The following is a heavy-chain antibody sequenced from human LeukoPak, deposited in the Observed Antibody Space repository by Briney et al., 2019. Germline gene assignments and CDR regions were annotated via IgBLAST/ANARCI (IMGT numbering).Heavy chain of an antibody. D-gene: IGHD3-3*01. Sequence: GGSLRLSCAASGFTFSNARMNWVRQAPGKGLEWVGRIKSKTDGGTTDYAAPVKGRFANSRDDSKNTLYLQMNSLKTEDTAVYYCTRDLGVPNSFDIWGQETMVTVSS. CDR1: GFTFSNAR. J-gene: IGHJ3*02. CDR2: IKSKTDGGTT. V-gene: IGHV3-15*07. CDR3: TRDLGVPNSFDI.